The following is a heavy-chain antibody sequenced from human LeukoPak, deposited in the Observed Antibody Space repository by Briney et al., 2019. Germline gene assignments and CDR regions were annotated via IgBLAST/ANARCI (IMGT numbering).Heavy chain of an antibody. CDR1: GFTFRSYG. V-gene: IGHV3-30*18. Sequence: GGSLRLSYAASGFTFRSYGMHWVRQAPGKGLEWVAVISYDGTNDYYGDSVKGRFTISRDNSKNTLYLQMNSLRAEDTAVYYCAKDNVIVGGYYFDYWGQGTLVTVSS. CDR3: AKDNVIVGGYYFDY. J-gene: IGHJ4*02. CDR2: ISYDGTND. D-gene: IGHD1-26*01.